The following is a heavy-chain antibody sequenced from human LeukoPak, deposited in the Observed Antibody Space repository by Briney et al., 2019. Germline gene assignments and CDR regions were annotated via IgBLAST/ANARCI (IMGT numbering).Heavy chain of an antibody. CDR1: GFTFNTFD. CDR3: AELGITMIGGV. D-gene: IGHD3-10*02. CDR2: ISFDGSDT. J-gene: IGHJ6*04. V-gene: IGHV3-30*04. Sequence: GGSLRLSCAASGFTFNTFDIHWVRQAPGKGLEWVAVISFDGSDTYYANSVKGRFTISRDNAKNSLYLQMNSLRAEDTAVYYCAELGITMIGGVWGKGTTVTISS.